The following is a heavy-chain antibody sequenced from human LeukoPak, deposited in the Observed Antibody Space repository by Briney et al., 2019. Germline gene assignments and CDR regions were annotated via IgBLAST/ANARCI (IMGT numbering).Heavy chain of an antibody. D-gene: IGHD3-22*01. CDR1: GGSISSSSYY. CDR3: ASLGYYYDSSSDY. Sequence: SETLSLTCTVSGGSISSSSYYWGWIRQPPGKGLEWIGSIYYSGSTYYNPSLKGRVTISVDTSKNQFSLKLSSVTAADTAVYYCASLGYYYDSSSDYWGQGTLVTVSS. V-gene: IGHV4-39*01. CDR2: IYYSGST. J-gene: IGHJ4*02.